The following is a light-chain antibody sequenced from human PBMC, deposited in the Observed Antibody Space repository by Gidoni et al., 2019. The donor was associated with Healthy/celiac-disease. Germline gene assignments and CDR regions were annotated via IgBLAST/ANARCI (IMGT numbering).Light chain of an antibody. V-gene: IGKV1-5*03. CDR2: KAS. CDR3: QQYNRYPCS. J-gene: IGKJ2*04. CDR1: QSISSW. Sequence: DIQMTQSPSTLSASVGDRVTITCRASQSISSWLAWYQQKPEKAPKLLIYKASSLESGVPSRFSGSGSGTEFTLTISSLQPDDFATYYCQQYNRYPCSFGQGTKLEIK.